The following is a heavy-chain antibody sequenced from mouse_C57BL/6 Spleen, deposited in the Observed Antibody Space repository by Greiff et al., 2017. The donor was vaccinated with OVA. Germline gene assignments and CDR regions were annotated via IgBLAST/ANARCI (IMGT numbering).Heavy chain of an antibody. Sequence: QLQLKQSGAELVQPGASVKISCKASGYAFSSYWMNWVKQRPGKGLEWLGQIYPGDGDTNYNGKFKGKATLTADKSSSTAYMQLSSLTSEDSAVYFCARRGTTGGYFDVWGTGTTVTVSS. D-gene: IGHD1-1*01. CDR1: GYAFSSYW. CDR3: ARRGTTGGYFDV. V-gene: IGHV1-80*01. CDR2: IYPGDGDT. J-gene: IGHJ1*03.